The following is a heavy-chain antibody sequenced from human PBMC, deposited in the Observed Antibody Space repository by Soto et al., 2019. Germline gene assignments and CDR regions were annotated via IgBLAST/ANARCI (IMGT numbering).Heavy chain of an antibody. CDR1: GGSISSGDYY. V-gene: IGHV4-30-4*01. D-gene: IGHD3-10*01. CDR2: IYYSGST. Sequence: PSETLSLTCTVSGGSISSGDYYWSWIRQPPGKGLEWIGYIYYSGSTYYNPSLKSRVTISVDTSKNQFSLKLSSVTAADTAVYYCARDSGYGSGASVNHYLDFWGRGTLVTVSS. CDR3: ARDSGYGSGASVNHYLDF. J-gene: IGHJ4*01.